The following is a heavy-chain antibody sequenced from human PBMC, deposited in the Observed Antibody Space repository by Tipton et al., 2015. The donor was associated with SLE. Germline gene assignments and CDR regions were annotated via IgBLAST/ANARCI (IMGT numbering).Heavy chain of an antibody. J-gene: IGHJ4*02. CDR1: GFTFSDYA. V-gene: IGHV3-21*03. CDR3: ARHVLGANFGWASDY. D-gene: IGHD3-16*01. CDR2: IDSNGNHK. Sequence: SLRLSCAASGFTFSDYAMHWVRLAPGMGLEWLSSIDSNGNHKYYAHSVKGRFTISRDNAKNSLYLQMNSLRAENPAVYYCARHVLGANFGWASDYCGQGTVLTASS.